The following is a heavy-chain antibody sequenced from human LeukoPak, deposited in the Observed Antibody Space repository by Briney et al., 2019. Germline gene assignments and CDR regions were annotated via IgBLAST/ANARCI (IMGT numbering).Heavy chain of an antibody. V-gene: IGHV3-21*01. CDR3: ARWPPSRGALDL. CDR2: ISGTSSYF. CDR1: GFTFSDYI. J-gene: IGHJ3*01. Sequence: PGGSLRLSCAASGFTFSDYIMNWVRQAPGKGLEWVSSISGTSSYFYYADSVQGRFTISRDNAKNSLYLQMDSLRAEDTAVYYCARWPPSRGALDLWGQGTLVTVSS. D-gene: IGHD4-23*01.